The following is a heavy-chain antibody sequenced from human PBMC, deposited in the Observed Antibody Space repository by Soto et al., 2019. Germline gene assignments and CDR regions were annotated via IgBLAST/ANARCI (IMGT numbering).Heavy chain of an antibody. Sequence: SVKVSCKASGGTFSSYAISWVGQAPVQGVEWMGGIIPIFGTANYAQKFQGRVTITADESTSTAYMELSSLRPEDTAVYYCARVIFGVVKSAHYYYYGMDVWGQGTTVTVSS. CDR1: GGTFSSYA. V-gene: IGHV1-69*13. D-gene: IGHD3-3*01. J-gene: IGHJ6*02. CDR2: IIPIFGTA. CDR3: ARVIFGVVKSAHYYYYGMDV.